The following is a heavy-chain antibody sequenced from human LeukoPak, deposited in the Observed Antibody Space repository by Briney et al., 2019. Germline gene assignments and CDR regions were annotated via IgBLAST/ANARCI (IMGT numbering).Heavy chain of an antibody. CDR2: INHSGST. D-gene: IGHD2-21*02. Sequence: SETLSLTCAVYGGSFSGYYWSWIRQPPGKGLEWIGEINHSGSTNYNPSLKSRVTISVDTSKNQFSLKLSSVTAADTAVYYCARGSKKSGPVVTAIRYFDLWGRGTLVTVSS. CDR3: ARGSKKSGPVVTAIRYFDL. J-gene: IGHJ2*01. V-gene: IGHV4-34*01. CDR1: GGSFSGYY.